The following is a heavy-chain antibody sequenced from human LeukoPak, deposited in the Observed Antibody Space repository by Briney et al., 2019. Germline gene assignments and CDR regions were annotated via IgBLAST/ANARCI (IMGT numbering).Heavy chain of an antibody. V-gene: IGHV4-61*01. CDR1: GGSISSSTYF. J-gene: IGHJ4*02. Sequence: SETLSLTCTVSGGSISSSTYFWTWVRQPPGKGLEWIGYIYYTGSTNYNPSLQSRLTISVNTPKSQLSLRLSSVTAADTAVYYCARFRSSWFGFDYWGQGTLVTVSS. CDR2: IYYTGST. CDR3: ARFRSSWFGFDY. D-gene: IGHD6-13*01.